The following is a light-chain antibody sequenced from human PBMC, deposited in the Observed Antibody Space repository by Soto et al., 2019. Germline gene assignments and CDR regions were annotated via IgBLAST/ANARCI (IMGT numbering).Light chain of an antibody. CDR3: QQYNSYWT. CDR1: QSISSR. CDR2: DAS. J-gene: IGKJ1*01. V-gene: IGKV1-5*01. Sequence: DIQMTQSPSTLSASVGDRVTITCRASQSISSRLAWYQQKPGKAPKVLIYDASSLETGVPSRFSGSRSGTEFTLTITSLQPDDFATYYRQQYNSYWTFGQGTKVDIK.